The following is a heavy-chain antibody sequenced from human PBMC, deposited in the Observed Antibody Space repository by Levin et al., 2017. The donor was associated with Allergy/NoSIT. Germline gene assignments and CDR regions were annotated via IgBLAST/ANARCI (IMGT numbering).Heavy chain of an antibody. CDR3: AKDLGYGDYVRYFQH. V-gene: IGHV3-9*01. J-gene: IGHJ1*01. Sequence: GGSLRLSCAASGFTFDDYAMHWVRQAPGKGLEWVSGISWNSGSIGYADSVKGRFTISRDNAKNSLYLQMNSLRAEDTALYYCAKDLGYGDYVRYFQHWGQGTLVTVSS. CDR2: ISWNSGSI. CDR1: GFTFDDYA. D-gene: IGHD4-17*01.